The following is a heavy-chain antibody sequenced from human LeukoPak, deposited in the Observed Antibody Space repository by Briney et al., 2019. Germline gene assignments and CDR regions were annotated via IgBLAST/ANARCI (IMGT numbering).Heavy chain of an antibody. V-gene: IGHV4-39*07. Sequence: SETLSLTCTVSGGSISSTSYYWGWIRQPPGKGLEWTGSIYYSGSTYYNPSLKSRVTISVDTSKSQFSLKLSSVTAADTAVYYCARASYCSSTSCYYRTAPANNWFDPWGQGTLVTVSS. J-gene: IGHJ5*02. CDR1: GGSISSTSYY. CDR3: ARASYCSSTSCYYRTAPANNWFDP. CDR2: IYYSGST. D-gene: IGHD2-2*01.